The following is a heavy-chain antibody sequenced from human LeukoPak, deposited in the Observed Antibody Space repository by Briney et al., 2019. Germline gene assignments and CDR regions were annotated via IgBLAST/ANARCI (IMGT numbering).Heavy chain of an antibody. V-gene: IGHV1-2*02. CDR1: GYTFTGYY. Sequence: HVASVKVSCKASGYTFTGYYMHWVRQAPGQGLEWMGWINPNSGGTNYAQKFQGRVTMTRDTSISTAYMELSRLRSDDTAVYYCARDLGEKQQLSYYYYYMDVWGKGTTVTISS. D-gene: IGHD6-13*01. CDR2: INPNSGGT. CDR3: ARDLGEKQQLSYYYYYMDV. J-gene: IGHJ6*03.